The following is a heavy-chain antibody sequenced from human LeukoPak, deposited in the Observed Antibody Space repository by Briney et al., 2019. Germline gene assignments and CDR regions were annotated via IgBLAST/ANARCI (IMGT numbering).Heavy chain of an antibody. CDR1: GFTFSSYE. D-gene: IGHD5-12*01. V-gene: IGHV3-48*03. CDR3: ARVSYSGYRDLDY. Sequence: PGGSLRLSCAASGFTFSSYEMNWVRQAPGKGLEWVSYISSSGSTIYYADSVKGRFTISRDSAKNSLYLQMNSLRAEDTAVYYCARVSYSGYRDLDYWGQGTLVTVSS. J-gene: IGHJ4*02. CDR2: ISSSGSTI.